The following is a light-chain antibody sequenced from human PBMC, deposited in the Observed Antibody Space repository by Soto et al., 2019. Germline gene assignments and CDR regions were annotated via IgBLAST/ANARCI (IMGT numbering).Light chain of an antibody. CDR2: XXX. J-gene: IGLJ2*01. CDR1: SSNIGAGYD. Sequence: QSVLTQPPSVSGAPGQRVTISCTGSSSNIGAGYDVHWYQQLPGTAPQLLIYXXXXXXXXXXXXXXGSKSGTSASLAITGXQAEDXAXYYCQSYDSSLSVVFGGGTKLTVL. V-gene: IGLV1-40*01. CDR3: QSYDSSLSVV.